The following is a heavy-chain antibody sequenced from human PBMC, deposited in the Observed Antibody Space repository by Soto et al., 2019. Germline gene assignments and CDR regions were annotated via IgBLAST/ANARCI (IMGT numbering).Heavy chain of an antibody. D-gene: IGHD2-2*01. Sequence: QVHLVESGGGVVQPGRSLRLSCVASGFSFSDSGMHWVRQAPGKGLEWVAAISYDGSNKYYADSVNDRFTISRDNSKNTLSLQMNRLRAEDKAVYYCAKSVRDCLGSSCSPEAFDVWGQGTLVSVSS. CDR3: AKSVRDCLGSSCSPEAFDV. V-gene: IGHV3-30*18. CDR1: GFSFSDSG. J-gene: IGHJ3*01. CDR2: ISYDGSNK.